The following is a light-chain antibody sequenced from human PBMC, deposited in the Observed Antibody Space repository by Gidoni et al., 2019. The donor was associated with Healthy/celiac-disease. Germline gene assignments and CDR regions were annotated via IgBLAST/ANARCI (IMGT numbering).Light chain of an antibody. CDR3: QTWGSGINWV. CDR2: LNSDGSH. V-gene: IGLV4-69*01. J-gene: IGLJ3*02. CDR1: SGHSSYA. Sequence: QLLLTQSPSAPASLGASVKLTCTLTSGHSSYAIAWHQQQPEKGPRYLMKLNSDGSHSKGDGIPDRFSGSSSGAERYLTIASLQSEDEADYYCQTWGSGINWVFGGGTKLTVL.